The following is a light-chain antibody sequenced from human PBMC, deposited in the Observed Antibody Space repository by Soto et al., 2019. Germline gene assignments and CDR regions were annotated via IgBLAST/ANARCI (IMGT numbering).Light chain of an antibody. J-gene: IGKJ3*01. CDR2: GAS. CDR3: QQLNSYPLT. V-gene: IGKV1-9*01. Sequence: DIQLTQSPSFLSAAVGGRVTITCRASQAISSHLAWYQQKPGKAPNLLIYGASTLQSGVPSRFSGSGSGTQFTLTISSLQPEDFATYYCQQLNSYPLTLGPGTSVDIK. CDR1: QAISSH.